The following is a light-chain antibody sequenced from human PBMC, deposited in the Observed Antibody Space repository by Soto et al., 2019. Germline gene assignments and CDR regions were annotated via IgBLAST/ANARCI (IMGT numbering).Light chain of an antibody. Sequence: EIVLPQSPVTLSLSPGERATLSCRASQSVTTYLAWYQQKPGQAPRLLIYDASNRATGIPARFSGSGSVTDFTLTISSLEAEDFAIYYCQQRSDWPLTFGGGTKVEIK. J-gene: IGKJ4*01. V-gene: IGKV3-11*01. CDR2: DAS. CDR3: QQRSDWPLT. CDR1: QSVTTY.